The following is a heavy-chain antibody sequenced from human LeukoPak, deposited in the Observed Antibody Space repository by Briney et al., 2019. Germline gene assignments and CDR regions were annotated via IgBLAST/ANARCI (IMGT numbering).Heavy chain of an antibody. Sequence: ASVKVSCKASGYTFTGYYMHWVRQAPGQGLEWMGWINPNSGGTNCAQKFQGRVTMTRDTSISTACMELSRLRSDDTAVYYCARGGPSIAVAGSGGDYWGQGTLVTVSS. V-gene: IGHV1-2*02. CDR1: GYTFTGYY. D-gene: IGHD6-19*01. CDR3: ARGGPSIAVAGSGGDY. CDR2: INPNSGGT. J-gene: IGHJ4*02.